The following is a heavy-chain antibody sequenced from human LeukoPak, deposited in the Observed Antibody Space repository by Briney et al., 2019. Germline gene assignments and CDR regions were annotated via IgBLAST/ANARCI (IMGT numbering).Heavy chain of an antibody. CDR2: IYGAETA. Sequence: GGSLRLSCAVSGFSVSSNYMHWARQAPGKGLQWVAVIYGAETANYADSVRGRFTISRDNAENTLYLQMNNLRVEDTALYYCGTMSNYDSGGYYDSWGLGTLVTVSS. V-gene: IGHV3-53*01. CDR3: GTMSNYDSGGYYDS. D-gene: IGHD3-22*01. CDR1: GFSVSSNY. J-gene: IGHJ5*01.